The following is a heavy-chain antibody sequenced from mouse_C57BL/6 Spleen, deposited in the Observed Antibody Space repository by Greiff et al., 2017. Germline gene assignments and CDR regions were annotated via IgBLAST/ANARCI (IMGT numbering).Heavy chain of an antibody. J-gene: IGHJ4*01. CDR2: IRNKANGYTT. Sequence: EVQVVESGGGLVQPGGSLSLSCAASGFTFTDYYMSWVRQPPGKALEWLGFIRNKANGYTTEYSASVKGRFTISRDNSQSILYLQMNALRAEDSATYYCARSPYYYAMDYWGQGTSVTVSS. CDR3: ARSPYYYAMDY. V-gene: IGHV7-3*01. CDR1: GFTFTDYY.